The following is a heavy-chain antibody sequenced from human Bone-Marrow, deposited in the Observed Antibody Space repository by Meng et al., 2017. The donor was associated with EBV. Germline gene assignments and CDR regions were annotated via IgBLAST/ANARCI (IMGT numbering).Heavy chain of an antibody. CDR1: GGTLSSDA. CDR2: IIPICGTA. Sequence: VGRGQAGAEVKRPGSSVKVSCKASGGTLSSDAISWVRQAPGQGLEWMGGIIPICGTANYAQKFQGRVTITADESTSTAYMELSSLRSEDTAVYYCAREQLEGTVATNRPFDYWGQGTLVTVSS. J-gene: IGHJ4*02. V-gene: IGHV1-69*12. CDR3: AREQLEGTVATNRPFDY. D-gene: IGHD4-23*01.